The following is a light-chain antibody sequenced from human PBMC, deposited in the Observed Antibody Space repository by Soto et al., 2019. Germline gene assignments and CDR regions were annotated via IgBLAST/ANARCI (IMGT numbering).Light chain of an antibody. V-gene: IGLV2-8*01. CDR1: SRDVGGYNW. CDR2: DVN. Sequence: QSALTQPPSASGSPGQSVTISCTGTSRDVGGYNWVSWYQHHPGKVPKLLIYDVNRRPPGVPDRFFGSKSGNTASLTVSGLQAEDEADYYCVSFAGGTYVFGTGTKLTVL. J-gene: IGLJ1*01. CDR3: VSFAGGTYV.